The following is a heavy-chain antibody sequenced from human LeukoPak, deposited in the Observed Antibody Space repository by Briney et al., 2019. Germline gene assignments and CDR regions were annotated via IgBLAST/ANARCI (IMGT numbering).Heavy chain of an antibody. V-gene: IGHV3-7*01. CDR1: GFTFSSYW. J-gene: IGHJ6*03. D-gene: IGHD5-18*01. Sequence: SGGSLRLSCAASGFTFSSYWMSWVRQAPGKGLEWVANIKQDGSEKYYVDSVKGRFTISRDNAKSSLYLQMNSLRAEDTAVYYCAKEDTYYYYMDVWGKGTTVTVSS. CDR2: IKQDGSEK. CDR3: AKEDTYYYYMDV.